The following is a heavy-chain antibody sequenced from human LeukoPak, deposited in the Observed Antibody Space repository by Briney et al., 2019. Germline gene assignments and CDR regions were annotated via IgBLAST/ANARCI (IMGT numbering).Heavy chain of an antibody. CDR3: ARTGRMIVVANFDY. CDR2: IYYSEST. D-gene: IGHD3-22*01. Sequence: PSETLSLTCTVSGGSISSSSYYWGWIRQPPGKGLEWIGSIYYSESTYYNPSLKSRVTIPVDTSKNQFSLKLSSVTAADTAVYYCARTGRMIVVANFDYWGQGTLVTVSS. V-gene: IGHV4-39*01. J-gene: IGHJ4*02. CDR1: GGSISSSSYY.